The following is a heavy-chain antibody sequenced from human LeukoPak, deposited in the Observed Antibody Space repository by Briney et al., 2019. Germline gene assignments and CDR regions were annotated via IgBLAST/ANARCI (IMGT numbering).Heavy chain of an antibody. D-gene: IGHD5-18*01. CDR3: ANSPSGIQLWLHLDY. CDR2: IRYDGSNK. CDR1: GFTFSSYG. V-gene: IGHV3-30*02. Sequence: GGSLRLSCAASGFTFSSYGMHWVRQAPGKGLEWVAFIRYDGSNKYYADSVKGRFTISRDNSKNTLYLQMNSLRAEDTAVYYCANSPSGIQLWLHLDYWGQGTLVTVSS. J-gene: IGHJ4*02.